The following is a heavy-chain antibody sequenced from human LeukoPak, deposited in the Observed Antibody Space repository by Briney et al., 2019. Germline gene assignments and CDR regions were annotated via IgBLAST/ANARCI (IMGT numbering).Heavy chain of an antibody. J-gene: IGHJ4*03. V-gene: IGHV3-23*01. CDR2: ITGGGGTT. CDR3: AKKQGYFDY. Sequence: PGGSLRLSCEASGRTFSSYGMNWVRQAPGKGLQWVSAITGGGGTTYYADSVKGRFTISRDNSKNMQYLQMNSLRAEDTAVYYCAKKQGYFDYWGEGALVPVSS. CDR1: GRTFSSYG.